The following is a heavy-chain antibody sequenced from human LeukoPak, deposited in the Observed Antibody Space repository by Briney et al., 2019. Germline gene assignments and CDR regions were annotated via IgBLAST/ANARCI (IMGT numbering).Heavy chain of an antibody. J-gene: IGHJ3*02. Sequence: ASVKVSCKASGYTFTSYDINWVRLATGQGLEWMGWMNPNSGNTGYAQKFQGRVTMTRNTSISTAYMELSSLRSEDTAVYYCTRDPYYYDSSGYGRDAFDIWGQGTMVTVSS. CDR2: MNPNSGNT. CDR3: TRDPYYYDSSGYGRDAFDI. D-gene: IGHD3-22*01. V-gene: IGHV1-8*01. CDR1: GYTFTSYD.